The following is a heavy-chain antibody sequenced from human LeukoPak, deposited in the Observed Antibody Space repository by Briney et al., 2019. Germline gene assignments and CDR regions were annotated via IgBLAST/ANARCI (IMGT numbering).Heavy chain of an antibody. D-gene: IGHD4-23*01. CDR3: ARHTRRTVVTPAIAFDI. Sequence: SETLSLTCTVSGGSISSYYWSWILQPPGKGLEWIGYIYTSGSTNYNPSLKSRVTISVDTSKNQFSLKLSSVTAADTAVYYCARHTRRTVVTPAIAFDIWGQGTMVTVSS. CDR2: IYTSGST. CDR1: GGSISSYY. V-gene: IGHV4-4*09. J-gene: IGHJ3*02.